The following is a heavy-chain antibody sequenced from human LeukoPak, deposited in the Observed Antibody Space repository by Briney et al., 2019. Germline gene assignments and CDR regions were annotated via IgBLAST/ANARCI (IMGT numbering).Heavy chain of an antibody. Sequence: PGGSLRLSCAASGFTFSSYAMSWVRQAPGEGLEWVSAISGSGGSTYYEDSVKGRFTISRDNSKSTLYLQMNSLRAEDTAVYYCAKDDGWRKCDPWGQGTLVTVSS. D-gene: IGHD3-3*01. CDR1: GFTFSSYA. CDR3: AKDDGWRKCDP. J-gene: IGHJ5*02. CDR2: ISGSGGST. V-gene: IGHV3-23*01.